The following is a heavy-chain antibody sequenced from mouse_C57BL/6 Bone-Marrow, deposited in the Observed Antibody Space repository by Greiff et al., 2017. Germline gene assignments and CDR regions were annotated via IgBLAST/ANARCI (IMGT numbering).Heavy chain of an antibody. V-gene: IGHV1-69*01. Sequence: QVQLQQPGAELVMPGASVKLSCKASGYTFTSYWMHWVQQRPGHGLEWIGEIDPSDSYTNYNQKFKGKSTLTVDKSSNTAYMQLSSLTSEDSAVYYCAREEDGNSGMEYWCQGTSVTVSA. CDR1: GYTFTSYW. CDR2: IDPSDSYT. CDR3: AREEDGNSGMEY. D-gene: IGHD2-1*01. J-gene: IGHJ4*01.